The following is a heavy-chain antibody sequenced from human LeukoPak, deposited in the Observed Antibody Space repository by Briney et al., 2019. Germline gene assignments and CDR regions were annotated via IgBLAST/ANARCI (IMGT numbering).Heavy chain of an antibody. CDR3: ARVRYSSSQD. Sequence: ASVKVSCKASGYTFTGYYMHWLRQAPGQGLEWMVWINPNSGGTNYEQKFQGRVTMTRDTSISTAYMELSRLRSDDTAVYYCARVRYSSSQDWGQGTLVTVSS. CDR1: GYTFTGYY. D-gene: IGHD6-19*01. CDR2: INPNSGGT. J-gene: IGHJ4*02. V-gene: IGHV1-2*02.